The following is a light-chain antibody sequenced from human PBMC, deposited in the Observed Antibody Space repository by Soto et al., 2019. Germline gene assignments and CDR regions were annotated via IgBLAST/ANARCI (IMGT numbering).Light chain of an antibody. CDR2: DVS. J-gene: IGLJ2*01. V-gene: IGLV2-14*01. CDR3: SSYTSSSTRV. Sequence: QSVLTQPASVSGSPGQSITISCTGTSSDVGGYNYVSWYQQHPGKAPKLMIYDVSNRPSGVSNRLSGSKSGNTASLPISGLQAADEADYYCSSYTSSSTRVFGAGTKLTVL. CDR1: SSDVGGYNY.